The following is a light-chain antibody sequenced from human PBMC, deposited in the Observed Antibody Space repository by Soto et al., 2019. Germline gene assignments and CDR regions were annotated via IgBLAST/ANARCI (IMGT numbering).Light chain of an antibody. CDR1: SSDVGNYNY. J-gene: IGLJ1*01. Sequence: SVLTQPDSVSGSPGQSITVSCTGTSSDVGNYNYVSWYQHHPGKAPKLMVYDVSHRPSGVSNRFSGSKSGSTASLTISGLQAEDEADYYCSSYTRSSSYVFELGPRSPS. V-gene: IGLV2-14*03. CDR3: SSYTRSSSYV. CDR2: DVS.